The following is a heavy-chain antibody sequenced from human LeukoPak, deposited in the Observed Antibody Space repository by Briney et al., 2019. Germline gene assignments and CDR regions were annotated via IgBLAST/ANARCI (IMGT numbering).Heavy chain of an antibody. CDR3: ARTYYYDSSGYYLALGYFQH. V-gene: IGHV1-69*13. D-gene: IGHD3-22*01. Sequence: SVKVSRKASGGTFSSYAISWVRQAPGQGLEWMGGIIPIFGTANYAQKFQGRVTITADESTSTAYMELSSLRSEDTAVYYCARTYYYDSSGYYLALGYFQHWGQGTLVTVSS. CDR2: IIPIFGTA. CDR1: GGTFSSYA. J-gene: IGHJ1*01.